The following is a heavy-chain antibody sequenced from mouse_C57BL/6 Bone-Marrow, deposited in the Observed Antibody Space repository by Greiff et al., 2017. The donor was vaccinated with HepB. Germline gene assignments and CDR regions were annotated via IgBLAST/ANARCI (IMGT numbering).Heavy chain of an antibody. CDR3: AKNYSNYPYWYVDV. Sequence: VQLQQSGPVLVKPGASVKMSCKASGYTFTDYYMNWVKQSPGKSLEWIGVINPYNGGTSYNQKFKGKATLTVDKSSSTAYMELNSLTSEDSAVYYCAKNYSNYPYWYVDVWGTGTTVTVSS. CDR2: INPYNGGT. V-gene: IGHV1-19*01. J-gene: IGHJ1*03. CDR1: GYTFTDYY. D-gene: IGHD2-5*01.